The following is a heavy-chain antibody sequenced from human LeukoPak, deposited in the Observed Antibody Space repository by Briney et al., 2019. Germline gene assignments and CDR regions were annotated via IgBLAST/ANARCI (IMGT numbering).Heavy chain of an antibody. Sequence: GGSLRLSCAASGFTFSSYTMNWVRQAPGEGLEWVSSISSTSSYIYYADSVKGRFTISRDNAKNSLYLQMNSLRPEDTAVYYCVRTGPGELGYWGQGTLVTVSS. D-gene: IGHD6-13*01. CDR2: ISSTSSYI. J-gene: IGHJ4*02. CDR1: GFTFSSYT. CDR3: VRTGPGELGY. V-gene: IGHV3-21*01.